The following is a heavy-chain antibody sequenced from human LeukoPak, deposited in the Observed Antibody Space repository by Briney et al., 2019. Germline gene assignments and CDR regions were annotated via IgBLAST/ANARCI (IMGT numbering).Heavy chain of an antibody. CDR3: ATMDV. J-gene: IGHJ6*02. V-gene: IGHV3-33*08. CDR1: GFTFSNYD. CDR2: IWYDGSNK. Sequence: GGSLRLSCSASGFTFSNYDMHWVRQAPGKGLEWVAIIWYDGSNKYYGDSVKGRFTISRDNSKNTLYLQMNSLRAEDTAMYYCATMDVWGQGTTVTVSS.